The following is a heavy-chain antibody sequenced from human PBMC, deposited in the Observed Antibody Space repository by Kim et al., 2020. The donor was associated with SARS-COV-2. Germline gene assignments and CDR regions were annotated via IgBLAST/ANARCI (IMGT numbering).Heavy chain of an antibody. CDR1: GFSFTNAW. D-gene: IGHD2-2*01. CDR2: IKSKSDGGTT. Sequence: VGSLRLSCAASGFSFTNAWMSWVRQAPGKGLEWVGRIKSKSDGGTTDHAAPVKGRFTISRDDSKNTLHLQMNSLTIEDTAVYYCTTAAAGGGYYGVDVWGQGTTVTVSS. J-gene: IGHJ6*02. V-gene: IGHV3-15*01. CDR3: TTAAAGGGYYGVDV.